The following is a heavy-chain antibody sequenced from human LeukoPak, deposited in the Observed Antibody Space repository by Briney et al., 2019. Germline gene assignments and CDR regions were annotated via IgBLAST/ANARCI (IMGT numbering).Heavy chain of an antibody. CDR3: ARGDRDLYCSSTSCYPVL. D-gene: IGHD2-2*01. CDR1: GFTFSSYS. CDR2: ISSSSSYI. Sequence: GGSLRLSCVASGFTFSSYSMNWVRQAPGKGLEWVSSISSSSSYIYYADSVKGRFTISRDNAKNSLHLQMNSLRAEDTAVYYCARGDRDLYCSSTSCYPVLGGQGTLVTVSS. J-gene: IGHJ4*02. V-gene: IGHV3-21*01.